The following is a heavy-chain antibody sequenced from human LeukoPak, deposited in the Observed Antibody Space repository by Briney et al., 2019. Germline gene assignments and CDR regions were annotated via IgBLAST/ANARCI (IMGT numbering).Heavy chain of an antibody. CDR2: ISSSSSTI. CDR3: ATSRTLDY. CDR1: GFTFSSYS. D-gene: IGHD1-14*01. Sequence: GGSLRLSCAASGFTFSSYSMNWVRQAPGKGLEWVSYISSSSSTIYYADSVKGRFTISRDNAKNSLYLQMNSLRAEDTAVYYCATSRTLDYWGQGTLVTVSS. J-gene: IGHJ4*02. V-gene: IGHV3-48*04.